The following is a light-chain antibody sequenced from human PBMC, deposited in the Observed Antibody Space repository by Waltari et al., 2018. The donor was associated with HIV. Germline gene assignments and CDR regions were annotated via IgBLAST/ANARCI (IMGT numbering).Light chain of an antibody. J-gene: IGLJ3*02. Sequence: QSVLTPPPSASGTPGQRLTISCSGSCSNIGRLNVYLYQPLPGTAPKLRMYGNNQRPSGVPDRFSGSQSGTSASLAISGLRSEDEADYYCAAWDDSLSGRVFGGGTKLTVL. CDR1: CSNIGRLN. CDR2: GNN. V-gene: IGLV1-47*01. CDR3: AAWDDSLSGRV.